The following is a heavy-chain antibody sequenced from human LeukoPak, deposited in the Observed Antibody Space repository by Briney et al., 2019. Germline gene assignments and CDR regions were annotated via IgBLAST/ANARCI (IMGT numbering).Heavy chain of an antibody. Sequence: SETLSLTCTVSGGSISSYYWSWIRQPPGKGLEWIGYIYYSGSTNYNPSLKSRVTISVDTSKNQFSLKLSSVTAADTAVYYCARGLAARAPRDYWGQGTLVTVSS. J-gene: IGHJ4*02. CDR1: GGSISSYY. CDR2: IYYSGST. D-gene: IGHD6-6*01. V-gene: IGHV4-59*08. CDR3: ARGLAARAPRDY.